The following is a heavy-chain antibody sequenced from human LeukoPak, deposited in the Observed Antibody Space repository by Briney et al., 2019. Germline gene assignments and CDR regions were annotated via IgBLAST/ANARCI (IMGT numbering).Heavy chain of an antibody. J-gene: IGHJ4*02. CDR3: ARLGFGESILPLFDY. CDR1: VGSFSGYY. CDR2: IYYSGST. Sequence: PSETLSLTCAVYVGSFSGYYWSWIRQPPGKGLEWIGYIYYSGSTYYNPSLKSRVTISVDTSKNQFSLKLSSVTAADTAVYYCARLGFGESILPLFDYWGQGTLVTVSS. D-gene: IGHD3-10*01. V-gene: IGHV4-34*01.